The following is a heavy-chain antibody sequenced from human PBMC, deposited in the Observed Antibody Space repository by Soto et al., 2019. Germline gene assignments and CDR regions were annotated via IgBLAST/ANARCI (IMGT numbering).Heavy chain of an antibody. CDR3: ARVASPDIVVVPAPRFEP. D-gene: IGHD2-2*01. CDR2: IYGTGST. V-gene: IGHV4-59*12. CDR1: GSSISSYY. J-gene: IGHJ5*02. Sequence: SETLSLTCTVSGSSISSYYWSWIRQPPGKGLEWIGYIYGTGSTNYNPSLKSRVTMSIDTSKNQFSLKLSSVTAADTAVYYCARVASPDIVVVPAPRFEPWGQGTRVTVSS.